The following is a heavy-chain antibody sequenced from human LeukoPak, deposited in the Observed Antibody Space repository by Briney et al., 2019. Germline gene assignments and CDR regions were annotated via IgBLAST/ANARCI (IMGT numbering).Heavy chain of an antibody. V-gene: IGHV3-23*01. CDR2: ISGSGGST. Sequence: GGSLGLSCAASGFTFSSYTMSWVRQAPGKGLEWVSAISGSGGSTYYADSVKGRFTISRDNSKNTLYLQMNSLRAEDTAVYYCASTGDIWSAYPYWGQGTLVTVSS. CDR3: ASTGDIWSAYPY. D-gene: IGHD3-3*01. CDR1: GFTFSSYT. J-gene: IGHJ4*02.